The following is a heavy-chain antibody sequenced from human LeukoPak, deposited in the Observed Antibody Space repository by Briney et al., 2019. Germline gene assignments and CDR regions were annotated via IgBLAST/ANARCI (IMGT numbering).Heavy chain of an antibody. CDR3: AREGVVTPSPDY. J-gene: IGHJ4*02. D-gene: IGHD4-23*01. V-gene: IGHV3-21*01. Sequence: PGGSLRLSCAASGFTFSSYSMNWVRQAPGKGLEWVSSISSSSSYIYYADSVKGRFTISRDNAKNSLYLQMNSLRAEDTAVYYCAREGVVTPSPDYWGQGTLVTVSS. CDR1: GFTFSSYS. CDR2: ISSSSSYI.